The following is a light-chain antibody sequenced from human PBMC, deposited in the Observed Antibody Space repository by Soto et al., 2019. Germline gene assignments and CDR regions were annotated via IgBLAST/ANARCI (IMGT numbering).Light chain of an antibody. CDR2: DAT. CDR1: QGISTS. J-gene: IGKJ1*01. V-gene: IGKV1-12*01. CDR3: QQASTFPPWT. Sequence: DIQMTQSPSSVSASVGDRVTITCRASQGISTSLAWYQQKPGGAPKLLIYDATTLQSGVPSRFSGSGSGTEFTLTISSLQPEDFATYYCQQASTFPPWTFGQGTKVDIK.